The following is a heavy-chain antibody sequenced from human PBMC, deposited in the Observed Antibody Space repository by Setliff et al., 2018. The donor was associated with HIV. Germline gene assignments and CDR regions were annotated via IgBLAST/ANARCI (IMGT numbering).Heavy chain of an antibody. D-gene: IGHD4-17*01. J-gene: IGHJ4*02. V-gene: IGHV4-59*01. CDR1: GDSISASY. Sequence: PSETLSLTCAVSGDSISASYWNWIRQFPGGGLEWIGYIYYSGSTKYNPSLKRRVTISIDKSRKYFSLKLPSVTAADTAMYFCTKGRLGQADYWVQGPLVTVSS. CDR3: TKGRLGQADY. CDR2: IYYSGST.